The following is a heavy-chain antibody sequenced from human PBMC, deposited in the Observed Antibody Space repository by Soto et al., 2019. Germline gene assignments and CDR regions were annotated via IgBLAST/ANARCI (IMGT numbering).Heavy chain of an antibody. V-gene: IGHV3-30-3*01. CDR3: ARGGDSASSSWYTYYYYGMDV. J-gene: IGHJ6*02. Sequence: QVQLVESGGGVVQPGRSLRLSCAASGFTFSSYAMHWVRQAPGKGLEWVAVISYDGSNKYYADSVKGRFTISIDNSKNTLYLQMNSLRAEDTAVYYCARGGDSASSSWYTYYYYGMDVWGQGTTVTVSS. D-gene: IGHD6-13*01. CDR1: GFTFSSYA. CDR2: ISYDGSNK.